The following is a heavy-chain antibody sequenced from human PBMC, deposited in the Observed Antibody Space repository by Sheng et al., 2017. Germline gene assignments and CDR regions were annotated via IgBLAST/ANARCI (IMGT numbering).Heavy chain of an antibody. CDR2: IYYSGST. J-gene: IGHJ6*02. D-gene: IGHD6-19*01. Sequence: QLQLQESGPGLVKPSETLSLTCTVSGGSVSSSSYYWGWICQPPGKGLEWIGSIYYSGSTYYNPSLKSRVTISVDTSKNQFSLKLSSVTAADTAVYYCARERYSSGVGYYYGMGRLGPRGPTGHRLL. V-gene: IGHV4-39*07. CDR3: ARERYSSGVGYYYGMGR. CDR1: GGSVSSSSYY.